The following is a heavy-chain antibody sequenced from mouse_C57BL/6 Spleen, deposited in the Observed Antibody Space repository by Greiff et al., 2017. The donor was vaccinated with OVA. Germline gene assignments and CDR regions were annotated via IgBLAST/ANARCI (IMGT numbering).Heavy chain of an antibody. CDR1: GFTFSDYG. J-gene: IGHJ2*01. CDR3: ARCRTEYYFDY. D-gene: IGHD4-1*01. V-gene: IGHV5-17*01. CDR2: ISSGSSTI. Sequence: EVQLQESGGGLVKPGGSLKLSCAASGFTFSDYGMHWVRQAPEKGLEWVAYISSGSSTIYYADTVKGRFTISRDNAKNTLFLQMTSLRSEDTAMYYCARCRTEYYFDYWGQGTTLTVSS.